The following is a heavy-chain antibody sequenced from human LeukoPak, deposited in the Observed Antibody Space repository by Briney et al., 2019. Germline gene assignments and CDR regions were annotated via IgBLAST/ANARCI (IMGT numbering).Heavy chain of an antibody. CDR3: ARGGILVQGVTILYGMDV. J-gene: IGHJ6*02. Sequence: GASLKVSCKTSGYSFSTFDINWVRQATGQGLEWMEWMNPNSGNTNYEQKFQGRLTMTRDTSISTAYMELSSLRSEDTAVYYCARGGILVQGVTILYGMDVWGQGTTVTVSS. CDR2: MNPNSGNT. D-gene: IGHD3-10*01. V-gene: IGHV1-8*01. CDR1: GYSFSTFD.